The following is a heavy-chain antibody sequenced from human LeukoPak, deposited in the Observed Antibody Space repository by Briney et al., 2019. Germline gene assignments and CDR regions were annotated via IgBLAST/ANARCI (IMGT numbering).Heavy chain of an antibody. J-gene: IGHJ4*02. CDR1: GGSISSYY. CDR3: ARGSNSGNYYGRLSPYYFDY. Sequence: PSETLSLTCTVSGGSISSYYWSWIRQPAGKGLEWIGRIYTSGSTNYNPSLRSRVTMSVDTSKNQFSLKLSSVTAADTAVYYCARGSNSGNYYGRLSPYYFDYWGQGTLVTVSS. D-gene: IGHD1-26*01. CDR2: IYTSGST. V-gene: IGHV4-4*07.